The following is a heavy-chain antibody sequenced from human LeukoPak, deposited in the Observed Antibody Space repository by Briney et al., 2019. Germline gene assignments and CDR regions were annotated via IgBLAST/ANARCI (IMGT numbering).Heavy chain of an antibody. CDR3: AREGSGSTYFLDY. Sequence: GGTLRLSCAGSGFTFSSHDTNWVRQAPGEGLEWVSYISGRSDTIYFAESVKGRFTISRDNAKNSVYLQMNSLRAEDTGVYYCAREGSGSTYFLDYWGPGTLVTVSS. J-gene: IGHJ4*02. CDR2: ISGRSDTI. V-gene: IGHV3-48*03. D-gene: IGHD3-9*01. CDR1: GFTFSSHD.